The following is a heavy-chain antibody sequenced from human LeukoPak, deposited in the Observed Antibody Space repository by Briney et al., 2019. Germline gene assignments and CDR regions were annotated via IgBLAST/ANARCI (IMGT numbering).Heavy chain of an antibody. CDR2: ISWNSGSI. V-gene: IGHV3-9*01. CDR3: AKDLRYSSSWSFDY. CDR1: GFTFDDYA. J-gene: IGHJ4*02. D-gene: IGHD6-13*01. Sequence: GGSLRLSCAASGFTFDDYAMHWVRQAPGKGLEWVSGISWNSGSIGYADSVKGRFTISRDNAKNSLYLQMSSLRAEDTALYYCAKDLRYSSSWSFDYWGQGTLVTVSS.